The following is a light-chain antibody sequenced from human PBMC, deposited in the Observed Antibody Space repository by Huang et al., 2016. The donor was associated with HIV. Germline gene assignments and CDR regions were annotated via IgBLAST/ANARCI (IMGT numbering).Light chain of an antibody. Sequence: DIQMTQSPSTLSASVGDRVTIPCRASQSISSWLAWYQQKPGKAPNLLIYDASSLESGVPSRFSGSGSGTEFTLTISSLQPDDFATYYCQQYNTYPRTFGQGTKVEIK. CDR1: QSISSW. CDR3: QQYNTYPRT. J-gene: IGKJ1*01. V-gene: IGKV1-5*01. CDR2: DAS.